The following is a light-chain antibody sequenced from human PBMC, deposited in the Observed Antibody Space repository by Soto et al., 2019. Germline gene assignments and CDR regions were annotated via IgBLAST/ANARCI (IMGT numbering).Light chain of an antibody. CDR2: DVS. J-gene: IGLJ1*01. CDR1: SSDVGGYNY. Sequence: QSALTQPRSVSGSPGQSVTISCTGTSSDVGGYNYVSWYQQHPGKAPKLMIYDVSKRPSGVPDRFSGSKSGNTASLTISGLQAEDEADYYCCSYAGSPPFGTGTKLTVL. V-gene: IGLV2-11*01. CDR3: CSYAGSPP.